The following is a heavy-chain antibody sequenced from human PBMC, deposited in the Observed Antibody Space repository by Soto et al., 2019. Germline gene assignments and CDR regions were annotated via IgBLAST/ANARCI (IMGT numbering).Heavy chain of an antibody. D-gene: IGHD2-21*01. J-gene: IGHJ6*02. CDR1: GFTFSSYD. Sequence: GGSLRLSCAASGFTFSSYDMHWVRQATGKGLEWVSAIGTAGDTYYPGSVKGRFTISRENAKNSLYLQMNSLRAEDTAVYYCEIDYLLGMSYYYYGMDVWGQGTTVPGSS. CDR2: IGTAGDT. CDR3: EIDYLLGMSYYYYGMDV. V-gene: IGHV3-13*01.